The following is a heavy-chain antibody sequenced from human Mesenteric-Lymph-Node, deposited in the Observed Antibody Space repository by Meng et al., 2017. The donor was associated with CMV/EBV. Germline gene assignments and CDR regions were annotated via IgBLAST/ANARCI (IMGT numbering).Heavy chain of an antibody. CDR2: MNPNSGNT. Sequence: ASVKVSCKASGGTFTSYDINWVRQATGQGLEWMGWMNPNSGNTDYAQKFQGRVTITRNTSISTAYMELSSLRSEDTAVYYCARDRAAAGSRYYYYYGMDVWGQGTTVTVSS. V-gene: IGHV1-8*03. D-gene: IGHD6-13*01. J-gene: IGHJ6*02. CDR3: ARDRAAAGSRYYYYYGMDV. CDR1: GGTFTSYD.